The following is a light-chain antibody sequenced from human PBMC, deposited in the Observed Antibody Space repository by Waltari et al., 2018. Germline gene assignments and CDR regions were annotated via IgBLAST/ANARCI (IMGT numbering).Light chain of an antibody. J-gene: IGLJ2*01. CDR1: SSDIGNDNL. CDR2: DVT. CDR3: CSYAVSSTLV. V-gene: IGLV2-23*02. Sequence: QSPLTQPASVSASPGQSITISCTGTSSDIGNDNLVTWYQQHSGKFPKLIIYDVTRRPSGVSDRFAGPKSGYTASLTISGLQEDDWADYYCCSYAVSSTLVFGGGIKVTVL.